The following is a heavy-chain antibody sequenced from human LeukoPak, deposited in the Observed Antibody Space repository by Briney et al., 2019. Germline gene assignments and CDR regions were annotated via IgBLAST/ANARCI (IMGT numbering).Heavy chain of an antibody. CDR2: INTNTGNP. Sequence: ASVKVSCKASGYTFTSYAMNWVRQAPGQGLEWMGWINTNTGNPMYAQGFTGRFVFSLDTSVSTAYLQISSLKAEDTAVYYCARRPGYSSSWYRVFNWFDPWGQGTLVTVSS. D-gene: IGHD6-13*01. J-gene: IGHJ5*02. V-gene: IGHV7-4-1*02. CDR3: ARRPGYSSSWYRVFNWFDP. CDR1: GYTFTSYA.